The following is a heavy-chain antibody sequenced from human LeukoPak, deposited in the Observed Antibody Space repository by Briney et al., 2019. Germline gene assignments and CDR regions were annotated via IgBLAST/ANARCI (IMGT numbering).Heavy chain of an antibody. CDR3: ARDIAVAGTFGY. CDR1: GGTFSSYA. D-gene: IGHD6-19*01. V-gene: IGHV1-69*13. J-gene: IGHJ4*02. CDR2: IIPIFGTA. Sequence: SVKVSCKASGGTFSSYAISWVRQAPGQGLEWMGGIIPIFGTANYAQKFQGRVTITADESTSTAYMELSSLRSEDTAVYYCARDIAVAGTFGYWGQGTLVTVSS.